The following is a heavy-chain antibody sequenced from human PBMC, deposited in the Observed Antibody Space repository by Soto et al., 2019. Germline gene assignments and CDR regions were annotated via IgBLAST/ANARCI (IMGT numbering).Heavy chain of an antibody. CDR2: ISNSGGIT. J-gene: IGHJ4*02. Sequence: EVQLLESGGDLVQPGGSLRLSCVASGFSFGNYAMNWVRQDPGKGLQWVASISNSGGITYYADSVKGRFTISGDNSENTLFLQLNSLRVEDTAIYYCAKDWMGLGYFFEYWGQGTLVTVSA. D-gene: IGHD5-18*01. CDR3: AKDWMGLGYFFEY. CDR1: GFSFGNYA. V-gene: IGHV3-23*01.